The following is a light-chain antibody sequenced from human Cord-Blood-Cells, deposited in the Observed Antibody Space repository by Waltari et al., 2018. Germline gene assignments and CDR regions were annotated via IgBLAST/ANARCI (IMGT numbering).Light chain of an antibody. CDR3: AAWDDSLNGPV. CDR1: SPNIGSNT. CDR2: SNN. J-gene: IGLJ3*02. Sequence: QSVLTQPPPASGAPGHRVTISCSGSSPNIGSNTVNWYQQLPGTAPKLLIYSNNQRPSGVPDRFSGSKSGTSASLAISGLQSEDEADYYCAAWDDSLNGPVFGGGTKLTVL. V-gene: IGLV1-44*01.